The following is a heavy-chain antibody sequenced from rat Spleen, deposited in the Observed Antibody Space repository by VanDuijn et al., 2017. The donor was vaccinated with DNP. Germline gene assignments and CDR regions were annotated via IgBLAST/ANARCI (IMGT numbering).Heavy chain of an antibody. J-gene: IGHJ2*01. CDR2: ISNTGDHT. Sequence: EVKLVESGGGLVQPGRSLKLSCVASGFIFSNYWMTWIRQAPGKGLEWVASISNTGDHTYYSDSVKGRFSLSRDNAKNTLYLQMDSLRSEDTATYYCAGRPPPTRGPFDYWGQGVMVTVSS. D-gene: IGHD1-4*01. V-gene: IGHV5-31*01. CDR3: AGRPPPTRGPFDY. CDR1: GFIFSNYW.